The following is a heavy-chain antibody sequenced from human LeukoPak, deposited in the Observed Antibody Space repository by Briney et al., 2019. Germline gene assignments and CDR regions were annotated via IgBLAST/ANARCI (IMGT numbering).Heavy chain of an antibody. J-gene: IGHJ4*02. CDR2: IYYTGKT. CDR3: ARSAAHGGYFDY. CDR1: GGSINSGGYY. Sequence: PSETLSLTCTVSGGSINSGGYYWSWIRQHPGKGLEWIGYIYYTGKTYYNPSLKSRVTISVDTSKNQFSLKLSSVTAAGTAVYYCARSAAHGGYFDYWGQGTLVTVSS. D-gene: IGHD2-15*01. V-gene: IGHV4-31*03.